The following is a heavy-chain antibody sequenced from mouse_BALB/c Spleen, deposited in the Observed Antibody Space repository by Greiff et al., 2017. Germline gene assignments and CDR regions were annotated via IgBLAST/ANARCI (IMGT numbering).Heavy chain of an antibody. CDR2: IRNKANGYTT. D-gene: IGHD6-1*01. J-gene: IGHJ3*01. CDR3: ARDNCGFAY. Sequence: EVKLVESGGGLVQPGGSLRLSCATSGFTFTDYYMSWVRQPPGKALEWLGVIRNKANGYTTEYSASVKGRFTISRDTSQSILYLQRNTLRAEASATYCCARDNCGFAYWGQGTLVTVSA. CDR1: GFTFTDYY. V-gene: IGHV7-3*02.